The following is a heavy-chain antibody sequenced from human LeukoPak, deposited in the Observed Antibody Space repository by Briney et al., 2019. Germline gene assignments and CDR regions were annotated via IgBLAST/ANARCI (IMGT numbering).Heavy chain of an antibody. CDR2: IHYSGNN. Sequence: SETLSLTCTVSGGSISTYWWTWIRQPPGKGLEWLGYIHYSGNNNYNPSLKSRLTMSVDTSKNHFSLNLNSVTAADTAVYYCARELPGTLYFDYWGQGTLVTVSS. CDR3: ARELPGTLYFDY. CDR1: GGSISTYW. V-gene: IGHV4-59*01. J-gene: IGHJ4*02.